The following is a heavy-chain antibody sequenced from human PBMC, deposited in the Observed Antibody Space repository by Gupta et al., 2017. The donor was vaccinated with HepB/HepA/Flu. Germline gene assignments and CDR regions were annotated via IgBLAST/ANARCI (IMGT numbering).Heavy chain of an antibody. Sequence: QVQLQESGPGLVKPSETLSLTCTVSGGSISSYYWRWIRQPPGKGLEWIGYIYYSGSTNYNPSLKSRVTISVDTSKNQFSLKLSSVTAADTAVYYCARDSSGWYGGAFDIWGQGTMVTVSS. V-gene: IGHV4-59*01. CDR2: IYYSGST. D-gene: IGHD6-19*01. CDR1: GGSISSYY. J-gene: IGHJ3*02. CDR3: ARDSSGWYGGAFDI.